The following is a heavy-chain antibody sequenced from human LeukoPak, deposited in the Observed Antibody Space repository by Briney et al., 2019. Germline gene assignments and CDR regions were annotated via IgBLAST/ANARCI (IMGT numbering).Heavy chain of an antibody. D-gene: IGHD2-2*01. CDR3: ASSVGYCSSTSCPKSYYYGTDV. J-gene: IGHJ6*04. CDR1: GGSISSYY. V-gene: IGHV4-59*01. CDR2: IYYSGST. Sequence: SETLSLTCTVSGGSISSYYWSWIRQPPGKGLEWIGYIYYSGSTNYNPSLKSRVTISVDTSKNQFSLKLSSVTAADTAVYYCASSVGYCSSTSCPKSYYYGTDVWGKGTTVTVSS.